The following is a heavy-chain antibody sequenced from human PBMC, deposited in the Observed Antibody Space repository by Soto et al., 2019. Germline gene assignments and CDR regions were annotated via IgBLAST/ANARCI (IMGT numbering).Heavy chain of an antibody. CDR1: GFTFSTYA. CDR3: AKDRYGDYGGIDY. CDR2: ITGSGGST. D-gene: IGHD4-17*01. Sequence: EVQLLESGGGLVQPGGSLRLSCAASGFTFSTYAMIWVRQAPGKGLEWVSVITGSGGSTYYADSVKGRFTISRDTSKKPLFLQMNSRRAEDTAVYYCAKDRYGDYGGIDYWGQGAMVTVSS. V-gene: IGHV3-23*01. J-gene: IGHJ4*02.